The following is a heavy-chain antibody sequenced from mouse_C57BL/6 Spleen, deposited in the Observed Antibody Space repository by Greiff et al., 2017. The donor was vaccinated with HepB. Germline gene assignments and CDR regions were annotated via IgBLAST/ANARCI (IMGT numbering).Heavy chain of an antibody. CDR2: FYPGSGSI. D-gene: IGHD2-1*01. CDR3: ARHEEATMDYYAMDY. Sequence: VKLVESGAELVKPGASVKLSCKASGYTFSEYTIHWVKQRSGQGLEWIGWFYPGSGSIKYNEKFKDKATLTADKSSSTVYMELSRLTSEDSAVYFCARHEEATMDYYAMDYWGQGTSVTVSS. V-gene: IGHV1-62-2*01. J-gene: IGHJ4*01. CDR1: GYTFSEYT.